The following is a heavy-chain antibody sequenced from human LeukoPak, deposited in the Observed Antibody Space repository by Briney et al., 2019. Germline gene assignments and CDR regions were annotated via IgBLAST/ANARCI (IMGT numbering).Heavy chain of an antibody. D-gene: IGHD1-26*01. V-gene: IGHV3-48*04. CDR3: ASQSSGSSTRAPDF. CDR2: ISSSSRSK. CDR1: GVTFSSFS. Sequence: PGGSLRLSCETSGVTFSSFSLNWVRQAPGKGLEWLSYISSSSRSKYYADSAKGRFIVSRDNAKNSLYLQMDSLRAEDTALYYCASQSSGSSTRAPDFWGQGTLVTVSS. J-gene: IGHJ4*02.